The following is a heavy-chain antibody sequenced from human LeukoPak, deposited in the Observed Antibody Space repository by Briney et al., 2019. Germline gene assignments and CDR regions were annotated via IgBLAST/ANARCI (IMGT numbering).Heavy chain of an antibody. D-gene: IGHD6-13*01. CDR1: GFTFSSYR. CDR3: AKDLTSLAAAGDAFDI. J-gene: IGHJ3*02. V-gene: IGHV3-23*01. CDR2: ISGSGGST. Sequence: GGSLRLSCAASGFTFSSYRMSWVRQAPGKGLEWVSSISGSGGSTYYADSVKGRFTISRDNSKNTLYLQMNSLRAEDTAVYYCAKDLTSLAAAGDAFDIWGQGTMVTVSS.